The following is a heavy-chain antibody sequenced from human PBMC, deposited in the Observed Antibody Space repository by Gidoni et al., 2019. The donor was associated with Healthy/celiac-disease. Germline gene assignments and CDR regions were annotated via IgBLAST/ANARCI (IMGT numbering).Heavy chain of an antibody. CDR1: GFTFSSYG. J-gene: IGHJ6*02. CDR3: AREEPVVVVVAATNYYYYGMDV. CDR2: IWYDGSNK. Sequence: QVQLVESGGGVVQPGRSLRLSCAASGFTFSSYGMHWVRQAPGKGLEWVAVIWYDGSNKYYADSVKGRFTISRDNSKNTLYLQMNSLRAEDTAVYYCAREEPVVVVVAATNYYYYGMDVWGQGTTVTVSS. V-gene: IGHV3-33*01. D-gene: IGHD2-15*01.